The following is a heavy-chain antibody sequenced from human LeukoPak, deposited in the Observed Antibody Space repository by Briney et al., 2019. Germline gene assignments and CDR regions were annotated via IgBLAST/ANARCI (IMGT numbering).Heavy chain of an antibody. CDR3: ARGQPGILDY. CDR2: IYYSGSI. V-gene: IGHV4-59*01. Sequence: SETLSLTCTVSGGSISSYYWSWIRQPPGKGLEWIGYIYYSGSINYNPSLKSRVTISVDTSKNQFSLKLSSVTAADTAVYYCARGQPGILDYWGQGTLVTVSS. J-gene: IGHJ4*02. D-gene: IGHD2-2*01. CDR1: GGSISSYY.